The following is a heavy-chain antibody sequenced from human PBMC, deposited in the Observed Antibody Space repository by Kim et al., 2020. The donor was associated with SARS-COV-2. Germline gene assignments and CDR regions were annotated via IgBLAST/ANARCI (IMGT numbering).Heavy chain of an antibody. CDR3: ARSYYVLRYFDWLPTIPNWFDP. V-gene: IGHV4-39*01. CDR2: IYYSGST. D-gene: IGHD3-9*01. Sequence: SETLSLTCTVSGGSISSSSYYWGWIRQPPGKGLEWIGSIYYSGSTYYNPSLKSRVTISVDTSKNQFSLKLSSVTAADTAVYYCARSYYVLRYFDWLPTIPNWFDPWGQGTLVTVSS. J-gene: IGHJ5*02. CDR1: GGSISSSSYY.